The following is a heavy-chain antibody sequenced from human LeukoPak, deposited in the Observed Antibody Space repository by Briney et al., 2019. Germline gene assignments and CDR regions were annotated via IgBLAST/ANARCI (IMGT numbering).Heavy chain of an antibody. CDR2: IYPGDSDT. V-gene: IGHV5-51*01. CDR1: GYSFTNYW. CDR3: ARRGSSGWPNYYYYYGMDV. Sequence: GESLKISCEGSGYSFTNYWIAWVRQVPGKGLEWMGIIYPGDSDTRYSPSFQGQVTISADKSISTAYLQWSSLKASDTAMYYCARRGSSGWPNYYYYYGMDVWGQGTTVTVSS. J-gene: IGHJ6*02. D-gene: IGHD6-19*01.